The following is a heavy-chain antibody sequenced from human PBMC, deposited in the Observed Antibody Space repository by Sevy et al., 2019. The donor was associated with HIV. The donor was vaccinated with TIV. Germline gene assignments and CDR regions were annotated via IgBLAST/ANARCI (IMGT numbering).Heavy chain of an antibody. CDR1: GDSISNYF. CDR2: VFDSGST. J-gene: IGHJ3*02. CDR3: ARGDGVYYDGSVYYPDGAFDI. D-gene: IGHD3-22*01. V-gene: IGHV4-59*01. Sequence: TLSLTCTVSGDSISNYFWSWIRQPPGKGLEWIANVFDSGSTNYNPSLKSRVTISVDTSKNQFSLKLYSVTAADTAVYYCARGDGVYYDGSVYYPDGAFDIWGQGTMVTVSS.